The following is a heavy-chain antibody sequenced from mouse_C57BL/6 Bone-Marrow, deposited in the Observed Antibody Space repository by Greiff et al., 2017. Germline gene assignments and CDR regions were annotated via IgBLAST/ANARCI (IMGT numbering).Heavy chain of an antibody. D-gene: IGHD1-1*01. CDR1: GYTFTGYW. CDR2: ILPGRGST. Sequence: QVQLQQSGAELMKPGASVKLSCKATGYTFTGYWIEWVKQRPGHGLEWIGEILPGRGSTNYNEKFKGKATFTADTSSNTAYMQLSSLTTEDSAIYYCARGDYGSSYGGYWGQGTTLTVSS. V-gene: IGHV1-9*01. J-gene: IGHJ2*01. CDR3: ARGDYGSSYGGY.